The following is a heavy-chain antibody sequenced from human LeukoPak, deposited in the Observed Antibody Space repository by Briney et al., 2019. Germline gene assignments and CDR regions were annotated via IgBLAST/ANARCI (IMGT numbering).Heavy chain of an antibody. J-gene: IGHJ5*02. V-gene: IGHV3-66*01. CDR2: IYSGGST. Sequence: TGGSLRLSCAASGSTVSSNYMSWVRQAPGKGLEWVSVIYSGGSTYYADSVKGRFTISRDNSKNTLYLQMNSLRAEDTAVYYCASRSGAIAVAGSNWFDPWGQGTLVTVSS. D-gene: IGHD6-19*01. CDR3: ASRSGAIAVAGSNWFDP. CDR1: GSTVSSNY.